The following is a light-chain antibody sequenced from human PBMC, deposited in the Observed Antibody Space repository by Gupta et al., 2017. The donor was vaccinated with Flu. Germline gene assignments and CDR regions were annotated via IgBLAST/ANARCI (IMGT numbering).Light chain of an antibody. V-gene: IGKV1-39*01. CDR3: QQSDNTPIT. Sequence: DIQMTQSPSSLSASVGDRVTITCRASQSISSYVNWYQQTPGKAPKFLIYSASNLQSGVSSRFSGSGSGTDFTLTISRLQPEDFATYYCQQSDNTPITFGGGTKVEIK. CDR1: QSISSY. CDR2: SAS. J-gene: IGKJ4*01.